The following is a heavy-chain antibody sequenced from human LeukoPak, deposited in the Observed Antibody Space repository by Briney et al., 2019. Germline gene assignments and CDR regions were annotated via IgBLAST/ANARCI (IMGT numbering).Heavy chain of an antibody. CDR3: ARGSWFGELLGGGLDY. V-gene: IGHV3-30*02. D-gene: IGHD3-10*01. Sequence: GGSLRLSCAASGFTFSSYGKHWVRQAPGKGLEWVAFIRYDGSNKYYADSVKGRFTISRDNSKNTLYLQMNSLRAEDTAVYYCARGSWFGELLGGGLDYWGQGTLVTVSS. J-gene: IGHJ4*02. CDR2: IRYDGSNK. CDR1: GFTFSSYG.